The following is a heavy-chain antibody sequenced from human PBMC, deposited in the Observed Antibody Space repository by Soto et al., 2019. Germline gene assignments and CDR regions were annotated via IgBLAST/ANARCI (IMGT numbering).Heavy chain of an antibody. CDR2: INPNSGGT. CDR1: GYTFTGYY. V-gene: IGHV1-2*02. D-gene: IGHD3-16*02. Sequence: ASVKVSCKASGYTFTGYYMHWVRQAPGQGLEWMGWINPNSGGTNYAQKFQGRVTMTRDTSISTAYMELSRLRSDDTAVYYCARDSDYVWGSYPENWFDPWGQGTLVTVS. CDR3: ARDSDYVWGSYPENWFDP. J-gene: IGHJ5*02.